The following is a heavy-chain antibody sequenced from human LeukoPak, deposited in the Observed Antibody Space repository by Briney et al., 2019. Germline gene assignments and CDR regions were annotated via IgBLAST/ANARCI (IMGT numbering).Heavy chain of an antibody. J-gene: IGHJ4*02. CDR3: ARDGGYSYGPFDY. Sequence: KPSETLSLTCTVSGGSISSYYWSWIRQPPGKGLEWIGYIYYSGSTNYNPSLKSRVTISVDTSKNQFSLKLSSVTAADTAVYYCARDGGYSYGPFDYWGQGTLVTVSS. V-gene: IGHV4-59*01. CDR1: GGSISSYY. D-gene: IGHD5-18*01. CDR2: IYYSGST.